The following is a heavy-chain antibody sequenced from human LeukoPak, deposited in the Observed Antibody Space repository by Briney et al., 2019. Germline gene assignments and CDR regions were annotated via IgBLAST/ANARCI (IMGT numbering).Heavy chain of an antibody. CDR2: IIPILGIA. J-gene: IGHJ4*02. D-gene: IGHD6-19*01. Sequence: ASVKVSCKASGGTFSSYAISWVRQAPGQGLEWMGRIIPILGIANYAQKLQGRVTITADKSTSTAYMELSSLRSEDTAVYYCARDSSGWPDWGQGTLVTVSS. CDR3: ARDSSGWPD. CDR1: GGTFSSYA. V-gene: IGHV1-69*04.